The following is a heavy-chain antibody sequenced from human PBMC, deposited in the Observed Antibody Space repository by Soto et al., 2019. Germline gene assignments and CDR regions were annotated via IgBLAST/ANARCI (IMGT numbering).Heavy chain of an antibody. V-gene: IGHV3-13*01. CDR1: GFTFSNYD. J-gene: IGHJ6*03. D-gene: IGHD3-9*01. Sequence: GGSLRLSCAASGFTFSNYDMHWVRQVTGKGLEWVSTIGTAGDTYYPGSVKGRFTISRENAKNSLYLQMNSLRAEDTAVYYCARGLKSYYDILTGYYRDLYYYYMDVWGKGTTVTVSS. CDR2: IGTAGDT. CDR3: ARGLKSYYDILTGYYRDLYYYYMDV.